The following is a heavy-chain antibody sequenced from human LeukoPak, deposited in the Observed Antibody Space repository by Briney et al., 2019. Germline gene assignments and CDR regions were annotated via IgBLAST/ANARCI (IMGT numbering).Heavy chain of an antibody. V-gene: IGHV4-59*01. CDR2: IYYTGST. CDR1: GGSISTY. J-gene: IGHJ5*02. D-gene: IGHD3-22*01. Sequence: SETLSLTCTVSGGSISTYWSWIRQPPGKGQEWIGYIYYTGSTNYNPSPKSRVTISIDTSKNQFSLRLSSVTAADTAVYYCARHDNGGSIDWFDPWGQGTLVTVSS. CDR3: ARHDNGGSIDWFDP.